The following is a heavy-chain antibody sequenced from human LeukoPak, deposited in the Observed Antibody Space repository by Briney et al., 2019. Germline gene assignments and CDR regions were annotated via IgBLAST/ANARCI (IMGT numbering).Heavy chain of an antibody. D-gene: IGHD6-13*01. CDR1: GYTFTYRY. J-gene: IGHJ6*02. CDR2: ITPFNGNT. Sequence: ASVKVSCKASGYTFTYRYLHWVRQAPGQALEWMGWITPFNGNTNYAQKFQDRVTITRDTSASTAYMELSSLRSEDTAVYYCARDMTAAARAYYYYGMDVWGQGTTVTVSS. CDR3: ARDMTAAARAYYYYGMDV. V-gene: IGHV1-45*02.